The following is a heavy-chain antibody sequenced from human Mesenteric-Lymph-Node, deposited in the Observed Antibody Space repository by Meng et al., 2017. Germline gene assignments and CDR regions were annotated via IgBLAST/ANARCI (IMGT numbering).Heavy chain of an antibody. Sequence: GESLKISCEASGFTFSSYAMSWVRQTPGKGLEWVSAISALGTYTYYADSVKGRFTLSRDNAKNTASLQMNSLRVDDTAVYYCARDLQKYCKWGQGTLVTVSS. J-gene: IGHJ4*02. CDR3: ARDLQKYCK. D-gene: IGHD2/OR15-2a*01. CDR1: GFTFSSYA. CDR2: ISALGTYT. V-gene: IGHV3-23*01.